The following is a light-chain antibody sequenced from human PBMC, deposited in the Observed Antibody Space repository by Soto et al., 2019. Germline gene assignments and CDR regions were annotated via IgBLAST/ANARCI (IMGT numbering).Light chain of an antibody. CDR3: QQRSNWPRT. V-gene: IGKV3-11*01. CDR2: DAS. Sequence: EIVLTQSPATLSLSPGESAALSCRASQSVSSYLAWYQQKPGQAPRLLIYDASKRATGIPARFRGSGSGTDFTLTISSLEHEDFAVYYCQQRSNWPRTFGQGTKLEIK. CDR1: QSVSSY. J-gene: IGKJ2*01.